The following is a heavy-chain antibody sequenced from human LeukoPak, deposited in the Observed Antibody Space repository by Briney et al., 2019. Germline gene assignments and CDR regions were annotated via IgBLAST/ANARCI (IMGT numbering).Heavy chain of an antibody. J-gene: IGHJ4*02. CDR1: GGSISSHY. CDR2: IYYSGST. Sequence: PSETLSLTCTVSGGSISSHYWSWIRQPPGKGLEWIGYIYYSGSTNYNPSLKSRVTISVDTSKNQFSLKLSSVTAADTAVYYCARSSSYCSGGSCYIDYWGQGTLVTVSS. V-gene: IGHV4-59*08. CDR3: ARSSSYCSGGSCYIDY. D-gene: IGHD2-15*01.